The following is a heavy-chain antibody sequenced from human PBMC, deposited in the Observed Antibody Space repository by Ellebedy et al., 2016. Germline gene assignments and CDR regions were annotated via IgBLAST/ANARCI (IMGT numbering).Heavy chain of an antibody. CDR2: IYYSGST. J-gene: IGHJ4*02. Sequence: SETLSLTXTVSGGSISSSSYYWGWIRQPPGKGLEWIGSIYYSGSTYYNPSLKSRVTISVDTSKNQFSLKLSSVTAADTAVYYCARDVSIAVAPFDYWGQGTLVTVSS. V-gene: IGHV4-39*02. CDR1: GGSISSSSYY. D-gene: IGHD6-19*01. CDR3: ARDVSIAVAPFDY.